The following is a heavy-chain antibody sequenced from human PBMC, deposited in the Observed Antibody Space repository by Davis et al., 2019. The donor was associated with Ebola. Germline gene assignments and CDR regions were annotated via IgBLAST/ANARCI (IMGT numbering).Heavy chain of an antibody. CDR2: IYSGGST. CDR3: AGGTRSGWHLEY. J-gene: IGHJ4*02. CDR1: GFTVSSNY. D-gene: IGHD6-19*01. Sequence: PGGSLRLSCAASGFTVSSNYMNWVRQAPGKGLEWVSGIYSGGSTYCADSVKGRFTISRDNSKNTLYLQMNTLRAEDAAVYYCAGGTRSGWHLEYWGQGTLVTDSS. V-gene: IGHV3-53*01.